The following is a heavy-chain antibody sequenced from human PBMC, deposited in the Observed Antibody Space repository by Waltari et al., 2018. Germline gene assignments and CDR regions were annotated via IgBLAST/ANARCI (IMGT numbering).Heavy chain of an antibody. CDR2: IVVGSGNT. J-gene: IGHJ4*02. Sequence: QMQLVQSGPEVKKPGTSVKVSCKASGFTFTSSAVPWVRQARGQRLEWIGWIVVGSGNTNYAQKFQERVTITRDMSTSTAYMELSSLRSEDTAVYYCAAWGYSSSWYFDYWGQGTLVTVSS. D-gene: IGHD6-13*01. CDR1: GFTFTSSA. V-gene: IGHV1-58*01. CDR3: AAWGYSSSWYFDY.